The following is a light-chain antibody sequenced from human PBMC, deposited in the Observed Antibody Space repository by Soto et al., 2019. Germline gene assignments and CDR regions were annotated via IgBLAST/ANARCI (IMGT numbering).Light chain of an antibody. CDR2: SSS. Sequence: EIVMTQSPVTLSVSPGARATLSCRASQSVGSNLAWYQQKPGQAPRLLVYSSSTRATDVPARFTGSGSGTEFTLTVSSLHSEIVAVYFCQHYTQWPRFTFGQGTRLEIK. CDR3: QHYTQWPRFT. V-gene: IGKV3-15*01. CDR1: QSVGSN. J-gene: IGKJ2*01.